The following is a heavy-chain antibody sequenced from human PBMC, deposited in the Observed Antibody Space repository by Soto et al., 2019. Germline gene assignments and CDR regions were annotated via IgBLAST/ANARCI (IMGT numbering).Heavy chain of an antibody. CDR1: GFTFGSTD. D-gene: IGHD3-10*01. J-gene: IGHJ5*02. CDR2: IDGCGGIT. V-gene: IGHV3-23*01. CDR3: VKNSGWFNT. Sequence: GGSLRLSCAASGFTFGSTDMSWVCQAPGEGLEWVSTIDGCGGITYYADSVKGRFTISRDNSRNTVYLQMNSLRGDDTALYYCVKNSGWFNTWGQGALVTVSS.